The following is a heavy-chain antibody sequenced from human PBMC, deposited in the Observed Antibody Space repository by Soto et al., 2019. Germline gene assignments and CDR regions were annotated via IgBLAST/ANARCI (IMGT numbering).Heavy chain of an antibody. J-gene: IGHJ4*02. CDR1: GYTFPSYD. Sequence: QVQLVQSGAEVRKPGASVKVSCEASGYTFPSYDIYWVRQATGQGLEWMGWMNPNTGNSGYAQKFQGRVTMTTDTSISTAHMELSSLGSDDTAVYYCARRAETNGWNGFGADKYYFDFWGQGTLVTVSS. CDR2: MNPNTGNS. D-gene: IGHD1-1*01. CDR3: ARRAETNGWNGFGADKYYFDF. V-gene: IGHV1-8*01.